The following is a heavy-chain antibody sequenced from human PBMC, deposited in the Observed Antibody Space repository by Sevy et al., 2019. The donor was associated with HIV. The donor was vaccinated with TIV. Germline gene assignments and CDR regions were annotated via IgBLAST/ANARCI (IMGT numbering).Heavy chain of an antibody. CDR1: GYTFTGQY. J-gene: IGHJ4*02. V-gene: IGHV1-2*02. CDR2: INPKSGGS. CDR3: ARDLQLRGYSYGSFDY. Sequence: ASVKVSCKASGYTFTGQYIHWVRQAPGQGLEWMGWINPKSGGSNYAQEFQGRVTMTRDTSISTAYMEVSGLTSDDTAVYYCARDLQLRGYSYGSFDYWGQGTLVTVSS. D-gene: IGHD5-18*01.